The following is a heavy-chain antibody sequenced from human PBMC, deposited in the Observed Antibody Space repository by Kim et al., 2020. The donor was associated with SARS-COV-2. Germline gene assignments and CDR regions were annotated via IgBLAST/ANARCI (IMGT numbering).Heavy chain of an antibody. D-gene: IGHD3-10*01. CDR3: ARHEGSRGSGRGWFDP. V-gene: IGHV5-51*01. Sequence: SLQGQVTISADKSISTAYLQWSSLKASDTAMYYCARHEGSRGSGRGWFDPWGQGTLVTVSS. J-gene: IGHJ5*02.